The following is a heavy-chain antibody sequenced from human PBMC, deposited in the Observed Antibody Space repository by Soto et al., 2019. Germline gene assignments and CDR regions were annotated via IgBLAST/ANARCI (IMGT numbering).Heavy chain of an antibody. J-gene: IGHJ5*02. V-gene: IGHV3-30*18. D-gene: IGHD3-16*01. CDR1: GFTFSSYG. CDR2: ISYDGSNK. Sequence: QVQLVESGGGVVQPGRSLRLSCAASGFTFSSYGMHWVRQAPGKGLEWVAVISYDGSNKYYADSVKSRFTISRDNSKNTLYLQMNSLRAEDTAVYYCAKVHGYYDSVWGELNHWGQGTLVTVSS. CDR3: AKVHGYYDSVWGELNH.